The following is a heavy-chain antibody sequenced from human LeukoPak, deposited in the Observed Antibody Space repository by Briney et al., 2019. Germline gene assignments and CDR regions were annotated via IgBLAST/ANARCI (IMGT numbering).Heavy chain of an antibody. CDR3: ARDRIAAPIDY. V-gene: IGHV1-18*01. D-gene: IGHD6-13*01. CDR2: ISAYNGNT. Sequence: AASVKVSCKASGYTFTIYGISWVRQAPGQGLEWMGWISAYNGNTNYAQKLQGRVTMTTDTSTSTAYMELRSLRSDDTAVYYCARDRIAAPIDYWGQGTLVTVSS. J-gene: IGHJ4*02. CDR1: GYTFTIYG.